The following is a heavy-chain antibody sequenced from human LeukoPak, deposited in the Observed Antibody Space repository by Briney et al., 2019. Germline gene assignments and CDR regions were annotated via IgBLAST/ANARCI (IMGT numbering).Heavy chain of an antibody. Sequence: ASVKVSCKASGFTFTSYDINWVRQAAGEGLEWMGWMNPNNGNTGYAQKFQGRVTMTRDTTISTAYMELRSLRSEDTAVYYCVRDGEGVAISVNYWFDPWGQGTLVTVSS. CDR1: GFTFTSYD. D-gene: IGHD3-10*01. V-gene: IGHV1-8*01. CDR3: VRDGEGVAISVNYWFDP. CDR2: MNPNNGNT. J-gene: IGHJ5*02.